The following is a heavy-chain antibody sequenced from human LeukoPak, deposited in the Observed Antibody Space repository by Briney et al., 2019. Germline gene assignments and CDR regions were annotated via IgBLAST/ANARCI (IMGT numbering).Heavy chain of an antibody. CDR3: ARDYKYAFDN. Sequence: PGGSLRLSCAASGFRFSDYSMNWVRQAPGKGLEWISYVGIDSGNTNYVDSVKGRFTISGDKAKNPLYLQMNSLRVEDTAVYYCARDYKYAFDNWGRGTLVTVSS. V-gene: IGHV3-48*01. CDR2: VGIDSGNT. D-gene: IGHD5-24*01. J-gene: IGHJ4*02. CDR1: GFRFSDYS.